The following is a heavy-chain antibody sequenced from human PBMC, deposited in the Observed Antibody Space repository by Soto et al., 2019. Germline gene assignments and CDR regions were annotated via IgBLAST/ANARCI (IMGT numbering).Heavy chain of an antibody. J-gene: IGHJ3*02. CDR3: ATPYLLYAFDI. CDR1: GFTFSSYA. D-gene: IGHD2-15*01. CDR2: ISGGGGTT. V-gene: IGHV3-23*01. Sequence: EVHLLESGGGLVQPGGSLRLSCAASGFTFSSYAINWVRQAPGKGLEWVSAISGGGGTTYYADSVKGRSTISRDNSKNTVYLQMNSLRAEDTAVYYCATPYLLYAFDIWGQWTMVTVSS.